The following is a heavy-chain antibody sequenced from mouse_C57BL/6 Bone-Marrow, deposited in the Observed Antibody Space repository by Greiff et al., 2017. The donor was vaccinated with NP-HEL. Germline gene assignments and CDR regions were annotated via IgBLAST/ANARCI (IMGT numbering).Heavy chain of an antibody. D-gene: IGHD2-5*01. CDR2: INPNNGGT. V-gene: IGHV1-18*01. J-gene: IGHJ3*01. CDR1: GYTFTDYN. Sequence: EVQLQQSGPELVKPGASVKIPCKASGYTFTDYNMDWVKQSHGKSLEWIGDINPNNGGTIYNQKFKGKATLTVDKSSSTAYMELRSLTSEDTAVYYCAREDYYSNYGWFAYWGQGTLVTVSA. CDR3: AREDYYSNYGWFAY.